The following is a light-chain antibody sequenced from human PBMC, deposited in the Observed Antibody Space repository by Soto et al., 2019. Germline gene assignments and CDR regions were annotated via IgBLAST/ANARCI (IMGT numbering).Light chain of an antibody. V-gene: IGKV1-5*03. CDR3: QQYNSYSS. Sequence: DIQMIQSPSTLSASVGDRVTITCRASQYISSWLAWYQQKPGKAPKLLIHKASSLEDGVPPRFSASGSGTEFTLTISSLQPDDFATYYCQQYNSYSSFGQGTKVEIK. CDR2: KAS. J-gene: IGKJ1*01. CDR1: QYISSW.